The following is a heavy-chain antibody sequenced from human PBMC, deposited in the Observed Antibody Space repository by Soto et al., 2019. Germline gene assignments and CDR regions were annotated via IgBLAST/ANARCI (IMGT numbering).Heavy chain of an antibody. CDR3: ARDKYPGFWSGPDFSDYYGMDV. V-gene: IGHV1-69*13. CDR2: IIPIFGTA. Sequence: GASVKVSCKASGGTFSSYAISWVRQAPGQGLEWMGGIIPIFGTANYAQKFQGRVTITADESTSTAYMELSSLRSEDTAVYYCARDKYPGFWSGPDFSDYYGMDVWGQGTTVTGSS. J-gene: IGHJ6*02. D-gene: IGHD3-3*01. CDR1: GGTFSSYA.